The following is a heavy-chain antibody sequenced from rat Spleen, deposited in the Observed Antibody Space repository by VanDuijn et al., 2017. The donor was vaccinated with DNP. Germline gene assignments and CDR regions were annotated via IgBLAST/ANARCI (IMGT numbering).Heavy chain of an antibody. J-gene: IGHJ2*01. V-gene: IGHV5-31*01. Sequence: EVQLVGSGGDLVQPGRSLKVSCVGSGFTFENHWMTWIRQVPGKGLEWVASITANSGDTYYSDSVKGRFTISSDNRENTLYLQMNCLRSEHTATYYWATRGTFATLSYFDHSVQGVIVTVSS. CDR2: ITANSGDT. CDR1: GFTFENHW. CDR3: ATRGTFATLSYFDH. D-gene: IGHD1-4*01.